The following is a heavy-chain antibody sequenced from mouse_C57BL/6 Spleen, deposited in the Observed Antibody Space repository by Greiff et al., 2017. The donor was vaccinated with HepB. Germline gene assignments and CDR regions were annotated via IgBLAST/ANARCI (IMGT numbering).Heavy chain of an antibody. Sequence: QVQLQQSGAELARPGASVKMSCKASGYTFTSYTMHWVKQRPGQGLEWIGYINPSSGYTKSNQKFKDKATLTADKSSSTAYMQLSSLTSEDSAVYYCARWLLHAMDYWGQGTSVTVSS. CDR1: GYTFTSYT. V-gene: IGHV1-4*01. J-gene: IGHJ4*01. CDR3: ARWLLHAMDY. D-gene: IGHD2-3*01. CDR2: INPSSGYT.